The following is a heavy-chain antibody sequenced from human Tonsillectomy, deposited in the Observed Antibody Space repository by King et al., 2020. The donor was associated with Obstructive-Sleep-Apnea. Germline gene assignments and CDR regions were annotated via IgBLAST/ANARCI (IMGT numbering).Heavy chain of an antibody. CDR1: GFTFNSYG. D-gene: IGHD6-6*01. J-gene: IGHJ5*02. V-gene: IGHV3-30*18. Sequence: VQLVESGGGVVQPVRSLRLSCAAAGFTFNSYGMNWVRPAPGKVPDGWAVIAYDGSNKKYADSVKVRFTISRDNSKNTLYLKMNSLRAEDTAMYYCAKNEASISAVSTDPIAWGQGTLVTVSS. CDR3: AKNEASISAVSTDPIA. CDR2: IAYDGSNK.